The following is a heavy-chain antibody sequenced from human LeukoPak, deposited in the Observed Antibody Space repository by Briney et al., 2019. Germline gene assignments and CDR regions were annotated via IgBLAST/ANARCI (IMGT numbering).Heavy chain of an antibody. CDR2: IYTSGST. Sequence: SETLSLTCTVSGGSISSYYWSWIRQPAGKGLEWIGRIYTSGSTNYNPSLKSRVTMSVDTSKNQFSLKLSSVTAADTAVYYCARDRSDFWSGYYNWFDPWGQGTLVTVSS. CDR1: GGSISSYY. D-gene: IGHD3-3*01. CDR3: ARDRSDFWSGYYNWFDP. V-gene: IGHV4-4*07. J-gene: IGHJ5*02.